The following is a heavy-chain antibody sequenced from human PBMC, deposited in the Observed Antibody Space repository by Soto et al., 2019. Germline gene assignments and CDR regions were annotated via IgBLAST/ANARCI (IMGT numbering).Heavy chain of an antibody. CDR3: ARDPEDIVVVPAAGPGDY. V-gene: IGHV3-30-3*01. CDR1: GFTFSSYA. Sequence: QVQLVESGGGVVQPGRSLRLSCAASGFTFSSYAMHWVRQAPGKGLEWVAVISYDGSNKYYADSVKGRFTISRDNSKNTLYLQMNSLRAEDTAVYYCARDPEDIVVVPAAGPGDYWGQGTLVTVSS. J-gene: IGHJ4*02. CDR2: ISYDGSNK. D-gene: IGHD2-2*01.